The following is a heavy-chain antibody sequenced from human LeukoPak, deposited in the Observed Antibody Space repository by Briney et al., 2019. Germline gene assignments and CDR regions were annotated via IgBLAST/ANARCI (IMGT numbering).Heavy chain of an antibody. CDR1: GGSINGYY. V-gene: IGHV4-59*01. CDR3: ARGGYKHDY. Sequence: SETLSLTCTVSGGSINGYYWSWIRQPPGKGLEWIGYIYYSGSTNYNPSLKSRVTISVDTSKNQFSLKLSSVTAADTAVYYCARGGYKHDYWGQGTLVTVSS. D-gene: IGHD5-24*01. CDR2: IYYSGST. J-gene: IGHJ4*02.